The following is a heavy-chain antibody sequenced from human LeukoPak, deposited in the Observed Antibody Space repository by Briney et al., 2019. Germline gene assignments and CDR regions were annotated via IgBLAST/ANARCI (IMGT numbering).Heavy chain of an antibody. D-gene: IGHD6-13*01. V-gene: IGHV5-51*01. CDR3: ATIAAATADFDY. CDR2: IYPVDSDT. J-gene: IGHJ4*02. CDR1: GYTFTSYW. Sequence: ASVKVSCKASGYTFTSYWIGWVRQMPGKGLEWMGIIYPVDSDTRYSPSFQGQVTISADKSISTAYLQWSSLKASDTAMYYCATIAAATADFDYWGQGTLVTVSS.